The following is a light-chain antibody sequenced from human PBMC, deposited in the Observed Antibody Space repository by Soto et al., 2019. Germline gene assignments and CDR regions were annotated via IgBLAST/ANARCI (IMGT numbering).Light chain of an antibody. Sequence: QSVLTQPPSASGTPGQRVTISCSGSTSNIGTGYDVHWYQQLPGTAPKLLIYGNSKRPSGVPDRISGSKSGSSASLAITGLQADDEADYYCQSYDISLSGWVFGGGTQLTVL. CDR2: GNS. CDR1: TSNIGTGYD. CDR3: QSYDISLSGWV. J-gene: IGLJ3*02. V-gene: IGLV1-40*01.